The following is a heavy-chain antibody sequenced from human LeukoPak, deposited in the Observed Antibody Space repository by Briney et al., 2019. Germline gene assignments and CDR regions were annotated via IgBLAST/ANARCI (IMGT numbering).Heavy chain of an antibody. CDR3: ARDRGVVVITGWFDP. Sequence: ASVKVSCKASGYTFRNFATSWVRQAPGQGLEWMGWISPYNGYKHSAQKFQGRLTLTTDTSSSTVYMELSSLRSEDTAVYYCARDRGVVVITGWFDPWGQGTLVTVSS. CDR1: GYTFRNFA. J-gene: IGHJ5*02. D-gene: IGHD3-22*01. V-gene: IGHV1-18*01. CDR2: ISPYNGYK.